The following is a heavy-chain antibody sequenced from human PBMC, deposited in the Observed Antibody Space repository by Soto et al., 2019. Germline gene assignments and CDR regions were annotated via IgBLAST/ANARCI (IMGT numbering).Heavy chain of an antibody. CDR3: AKDLGGTTGY. CDR2: ISGSGGGT. D-gene: IGHD4-17*01. CDR1: GFTFSSYA. Sequence: EVQLLESGGGLVQPGGSLSLSCAASGFTFSSYAMSWVRQAPGKGLEWVSAISGSGGGTYYAVSVKGGFTISRDNPKNTLYLQMNSLRAEDTAVYYCAKDLGGTTGYWGQGTLFTVSS. V-gene: IGHV3-23*01. J-gene: IGHJ4*02.